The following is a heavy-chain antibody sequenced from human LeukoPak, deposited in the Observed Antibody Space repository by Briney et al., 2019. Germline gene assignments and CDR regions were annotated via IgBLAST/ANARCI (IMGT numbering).Heavy chain of an antibody. V-gene: IGHV4-59*08. Sequence: PSETLSLTCTVSGGSISSDYWSWIRQPPGKGLEWIGYIYYSGSTNYNPSLKSRVPISVDTSKNQFSLKLSSVTAADTAVYYCARGRYYFDYWGQGTLVTVSS. CDR3: ARGRYYFDY. CDR2: IYYSGST. J-gene: IGHJ4*02. CDR1: GGSISSDY.